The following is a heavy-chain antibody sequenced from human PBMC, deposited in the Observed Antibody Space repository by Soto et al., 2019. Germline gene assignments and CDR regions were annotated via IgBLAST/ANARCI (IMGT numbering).Heavy chain of an antibody. Sequence: QVQLVESGGGVVRPGRSLRLSCAASGFTFSSYAMHWVRQAPGKGLEWVAVISYDGSNKYYADSVKGRFTISRDNSKNTLYLQMNSLRAEDTAVYYCARERSSSWTYYGMDVWGQGTTVTVSS. CDR1: GFTFSSYA. D-gene: IGHD6-13*01. CDR2: ISYDGSNK. V-gene: IGHV3-30-3*01. CDR3: ARERSSSWTYYGMDV. J-gene: IGHJ6*02.